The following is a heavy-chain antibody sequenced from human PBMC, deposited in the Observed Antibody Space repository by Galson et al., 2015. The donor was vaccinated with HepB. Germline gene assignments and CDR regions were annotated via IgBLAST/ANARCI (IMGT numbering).Heavy chain of an antibody. J-gene: IGHJ4*02. D-gene: IGHD6-13*01. CDR3: TRLGDFSGYSSS. V-gene: IGHV3-73*01. Sequence: QASGKGLEWVGRIRSKANDYATAYAASLKGRFTISRADSKNTAYLHMKSLKTEDTAVYYCTRLGDFSGYSSSWGQGTLVTVSS. CDR2: IRSKANDYAT.